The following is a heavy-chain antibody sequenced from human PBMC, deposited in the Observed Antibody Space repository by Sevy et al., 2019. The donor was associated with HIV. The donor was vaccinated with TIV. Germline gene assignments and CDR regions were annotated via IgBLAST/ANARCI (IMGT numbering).Heavy chain of an antibody. CDR2: IYYSRGT. CDR3: ARVRVDYAPMYV. Sequence: SETLSLTCTVSGGSISSGDNYWSWIRQPPGKGLEWIGYIYYSRGTYYNPSLKSRVTISVDTSKNQFSLKLSSVTAADTAVYYCARVRVDYAPMYVWGQGTTVTVSS. V-gene: IGHV4-30-4*01. CDR1: GGSISSGDNY. J-gene: IGHJ6*02. D-gene: IGHD4-17*01.